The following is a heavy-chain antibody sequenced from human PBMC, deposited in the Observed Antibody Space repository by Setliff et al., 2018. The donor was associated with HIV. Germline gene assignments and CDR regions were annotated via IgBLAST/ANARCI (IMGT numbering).Heavy chain of an antibody. CDR2: IGSLGDK. J-gene: IGHJ5*02. V-gene: IGHV3-11*03. Sequence: PGGSLRLSCVGSGFTFDDYHISWIRQAPGKGLEWISYIGSLGDKEYADSVKGRFTISRDNARKSVYLQIDSLRAEDTAVYYCASSGSGSYINWFGPWGQGTLVTVSS. CDR3: ASSGSGSYINWFGP. D-gene: IGHD3-10*01. CDR1: GFTFDDYH.